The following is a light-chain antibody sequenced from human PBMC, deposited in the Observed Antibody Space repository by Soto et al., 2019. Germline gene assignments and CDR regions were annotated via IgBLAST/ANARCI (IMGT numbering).Light chain of an antibody. CDR1: QSVRSNY. CDR2: DAS. V-gene: IGKV3-20*01. CDR3: QQYGGSPT. J-gene: IGKJ4*01. Sequence: EIVLTQSPGTLSLSPGERATLSCRASQSVRSNYLAWYQQKPGQAPRLLIYDASNRATGIPDRFSGSGSGTDFTLTSSRLESEDFAVYYCQQYGGSPTFGGGTNVEIK.